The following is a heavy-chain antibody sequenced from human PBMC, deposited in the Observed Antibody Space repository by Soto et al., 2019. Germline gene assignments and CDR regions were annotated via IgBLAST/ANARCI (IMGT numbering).Heavy chain of an antibody. J-gene: IGHJ6*02. Sequence: LRLSCAASGFSFNTSGMHWVRQAPGKGLEWVAVIGFDGSQQFYGDSVRGRFTISRDNSKNTLFLQMKSLTPEDTAVYYCATKVRVTNYLYYGMDVWGQGTTVTVSS. CDR3: ATKVRVTNYLYYGMDV. CDR2: IGFDGSQQ. V-gene: IGHV3-30*03. CDR1: GFSFNTSG. D-gene: IGHD2-21*02.